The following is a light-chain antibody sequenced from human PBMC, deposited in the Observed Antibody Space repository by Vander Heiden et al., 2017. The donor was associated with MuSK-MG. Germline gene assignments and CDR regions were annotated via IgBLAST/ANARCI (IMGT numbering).Light chain of an antibody. CDR3: SSYTGSSTL. CDR2: DIS. Sequence: QSALTQPPSVSGSPGQSITISCTGTSSDVGGYNYVSWYQQHPGKAPKRMIYDISNRPSGVSNRFSGSKSGNTASLTISGLQAEDEADYYCSSYTGSSTLFGGGTKLTVL. J-gene: IGLJ2*01. V-gene: IGLV2-14*01. CDR1: SSDVGGYNY.